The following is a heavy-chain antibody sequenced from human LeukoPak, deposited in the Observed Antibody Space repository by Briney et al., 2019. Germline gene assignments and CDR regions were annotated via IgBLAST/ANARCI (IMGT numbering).Heavy chain of an antibody. D-gene: IGHD6-19*01. CDR3: ARGGGYSSGWSS. Sequence: SETLSLTCTVSGYSISSSYYWGWIRQPPGKGLEWIGSIYHSGSTYYNPSLKSRVTISVDTSKNQFSLKLSSVTAADTAVYYCARGGGYSSGWSSWGQGTLVTVSS. CDR2: IYHSGST. CDR1: GYSISSSYY. V-gene: IGHV4-38-2*02. J-gene: IGHJ4*02.